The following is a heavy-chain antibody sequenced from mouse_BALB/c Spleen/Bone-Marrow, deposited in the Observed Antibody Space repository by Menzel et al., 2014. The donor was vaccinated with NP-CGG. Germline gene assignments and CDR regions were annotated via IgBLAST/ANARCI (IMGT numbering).Heavy chain of an antibody. D-gene: IGHD1-1*01. CDR3: AAYYYGSSYGFAY. J-gene: IGHJ3*01. CDR1: GFNIKDTY. CDR2: IDXXNGNT. V-gene: IGHV14-3*02. Sequence: EVQLQQSGAELVEPGASVKLSCTASGFNIKDTYXHWVXQRPXXGXXWIXXIDXXNGNTKYDPKFQGKATITADTSSNTAYLQLSSLTSEDTAVYYCAAYYYGSSYGFAYWGQGTLVTVSA.